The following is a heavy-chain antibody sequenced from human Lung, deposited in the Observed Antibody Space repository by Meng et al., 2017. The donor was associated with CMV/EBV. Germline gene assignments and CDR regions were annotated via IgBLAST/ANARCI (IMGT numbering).Heavy chain of an antibody. Sequence: ASVXVSXKASGYTFTDYGIRWVRRAPGQGLEWMGWISAYNGDTNYARNLRGRVTMTTDTSTTTAYMGLRSLRSDDTAVYYCARDLQYCGSTSCYDDCFDPWGQGXLVTVSS. J-gene: IGHJ5*02. D-gene: IGHD2-2*01. CDR2: ISAYNGDT. CDR1: GYTFTDYG. V-gene: IGHV1-18*01. CDR3: ARDLQYCGSTSCYDDCFDP.